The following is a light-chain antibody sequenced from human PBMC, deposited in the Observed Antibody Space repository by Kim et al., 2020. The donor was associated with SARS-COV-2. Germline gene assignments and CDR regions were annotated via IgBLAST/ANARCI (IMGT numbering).Light chain of an antibody. V-gene: IGKV1D-16*01. CDR3: QHYKGYPFT. CDR1: QDISRS. CDR2: GAT. J-gene: IGKJ3*01. Sequence: DIQMTQSPSSLSASVGDRVIITCRASQDISRSLAWYQQKPEKAPKSLIYGATRLQSGVPSRFSGSGSGTEFTLTISSLQPEDFATYYCQHYKGYPFTFGPGTKVDIK.